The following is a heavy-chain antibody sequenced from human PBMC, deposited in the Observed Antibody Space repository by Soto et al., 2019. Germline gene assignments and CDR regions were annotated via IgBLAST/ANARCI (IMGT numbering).Heavy chain of an antibody. CDR3: ARGNGGNSGQYYYYYYGMDV. CDR1: GYTFTGYY. Sequence: ASVKVSCKASGYTFTGYYMHWVRQAPGQGLEWMGWINPNSGGTNYAQKFQGWVTMTRDTSISTAYMELSRLRSDDTAVYYCARGNGGNSGQYYYYYYGMDVWGQATTVTVSS. V-gene: IGHV1-2*04. J-gene: IGHJ6*02. D-gene: IGHD2-21*02. CDR2: INPNSGGT.